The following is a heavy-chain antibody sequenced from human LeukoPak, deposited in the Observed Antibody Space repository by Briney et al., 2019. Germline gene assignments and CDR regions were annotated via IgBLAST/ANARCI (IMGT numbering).Heavy chain of an antibody. CDR1: GGSISSYY. D-gene: IGHD4-17*01. V-gene: IGHV4-59*06. J-gene: IGHJ6*03. CDR3: ARAYDYGVHYYYYYYMDV. CDR2: IYYSGST. Sequence: PSETLSLTCTVSGGSISSYYWSWIRQPPGKGLEWIGYIYYSGSTYYNPSLKSRVTISVDTSKNQFSLKLSSVTAADTAVYYCARAYDYGVHYYYYYYMDVWGKGTTVTVSS.